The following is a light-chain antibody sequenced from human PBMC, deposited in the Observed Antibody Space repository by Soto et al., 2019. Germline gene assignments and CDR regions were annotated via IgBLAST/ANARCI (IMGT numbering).Light chain of an antibody. Sequence: EIVLTQSPGTLSLSPGERATLTCRASQSVSTKLAWYQQKPGQAPRLLIYGASTRATGIPDRFSGSGSGTDFTLTISRLEPEDFAVYFCQHYGSSLITFGQGTRLEI. J-gene: IGKJ5*01. V-gene: IGKV3-20*01. CDR2: GAS. CDR3: QHYGSSLIT. CDR1: QSVSTK.